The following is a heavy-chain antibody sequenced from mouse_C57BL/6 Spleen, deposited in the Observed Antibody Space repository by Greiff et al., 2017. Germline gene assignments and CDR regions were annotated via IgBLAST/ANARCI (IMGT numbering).Heavy chain of an antibody. Sequence: EVQLVESGEGLVKPGGSLKLSCAASGFTFSSYAMSWVRQTPEKRLEWVAYISSGGDYIYYADTVKGRFTISRDNARNTLYLQMSSLKSEDTAMYYWTRDGGNNYAMDYWGQGTSVTVSS. J-gene: IGHJ4*01. D-gene: IGHD2-1*01. CDR3: TRDGGNNYAMDY. CDR2: ISSGGDYI. CDR1: GFTFSSYA. V-gene: IGHV5-9-1*02.